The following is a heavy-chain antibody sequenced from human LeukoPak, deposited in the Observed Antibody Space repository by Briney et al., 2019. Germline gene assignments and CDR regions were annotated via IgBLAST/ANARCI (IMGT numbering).Heavy chain of an antibody. CDR1: GFSFSSYS. J-gene: IGHJ4*02. Sequence: GGSLRLSCAVSGFSFSSYSMNWVRQAPGKGLEWVPSISSSSSYIYYADSVKGRFTISRDNAKKSLYVQMNSLRAEDTAVYYCARSRGYYCSAGSCYYPFDYWGQGTLVTVSS. CDR2: ISSSSSYI. V-gene: IGHV3-21*01. CDR3: ARSRGYYCSAGSCYYPFDY. D-gene: IGHD2-15*01.